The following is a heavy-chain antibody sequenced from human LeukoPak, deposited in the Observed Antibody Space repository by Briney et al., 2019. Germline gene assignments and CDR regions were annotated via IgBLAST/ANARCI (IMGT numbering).Heavy chain of an antibody. D-gene: IGHD1-26*01. CDR1: GFTFSTYN. Sequence: GGSLRLSCAASGFTFSTYNMNWVRQAPGKGLEWISSISSSSNYIYYADSVKGRFTISRDNAKNSLYLQMNSLRAEDTDVYYCARDVGASAPDAFDIWGQGTMVTVSS. CDR3: ARDVGASAPDAFDI. CDR2: ISSSSNYI. V-gene: IGHV3-21*01. J-gene: IGHJ3*02.